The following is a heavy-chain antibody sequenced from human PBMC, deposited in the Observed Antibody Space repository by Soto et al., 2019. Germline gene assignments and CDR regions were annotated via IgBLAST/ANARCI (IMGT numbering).Heavy chain of an antibody. CDR3: ARDTHYGSGSYPYFDY. D-gene: IGHD3-10*01. V-gene: IGHV4-31*03. CDR2: IYYSGST. J-gene: IGHJ4*02. Sequence: SETLSLTCTVSGGSISSGGYYWSWIRQHPGKGLEWIGYIYYSGSTYYNPSLKSRVTISVDTSKNQFSLKLSSVTAADTAVYYCARDTHYGSGSYPYFDYWGQGTPVTVSS. CDR1: GGSISSGGYY.